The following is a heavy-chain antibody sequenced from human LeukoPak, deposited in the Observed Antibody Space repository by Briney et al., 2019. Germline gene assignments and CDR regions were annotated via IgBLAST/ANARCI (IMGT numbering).Heavy chain of an antibody. J-gene: IGHJ6*02. CDR2: IGAHSGNT. CDR1: GYTLTAYG. CDR3: ARGDYFGSGTPGPLDYGMDV. Sequence: ASVKVSCKASGYTLTAYGLIWVRQAPGQGLEYVGWIGAHSGNTNYAQKLQGRVILTTETSTSTVYMELRSLRSDDTAVYYCARGDYFGSGTPGPLDYGMDVWGQGTTVTVSS. D-gene: IGHD3-10*01. V-gene: IGHV1-18*01.